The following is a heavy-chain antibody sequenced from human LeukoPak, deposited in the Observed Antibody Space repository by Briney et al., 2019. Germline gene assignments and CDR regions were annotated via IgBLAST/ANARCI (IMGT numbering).Heavy chain of an antibody. J-gene: IGHJ6*03. V-gene: IGHV4-59*01. CDR1: GGSISIYY. Sequence: KPSETLSLTCTVSGGSISIYYWSWIRQPPGKGLEWIGYIYYTGTTNYNPSLRSRVTMSVDTSENQFSLKLSSVTAADTAVYFCARVTRIQLLLLGYMDVWGKGTTVTVSS. CDR3: ARVTRIQLLLLGYMDV. D-gene: IGHD5-18*01. CDR2: IYYTGTT.